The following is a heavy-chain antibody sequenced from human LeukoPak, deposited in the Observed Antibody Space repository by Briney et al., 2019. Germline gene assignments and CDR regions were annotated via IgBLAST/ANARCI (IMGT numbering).Heavy chain of an antibody. J-gene: IGHJ3*02. CDR1: GFTFSTYS. CDR3: AREYSSSSGRAFDI. CDR2: ISSSGSII. V-gene: IGHV3-48*04. D-gene: IGHD6-6*01. Sequence: GGSLRLSCAASGFTFSTYSMNWVRQAPGKGLEWVSYISSSGSIIYYADPVKGRFTISRDTAKNSLYLQMNSLRAEDTAVYYCAREYSSSSGRAFDIWGQGTMVTVSS.